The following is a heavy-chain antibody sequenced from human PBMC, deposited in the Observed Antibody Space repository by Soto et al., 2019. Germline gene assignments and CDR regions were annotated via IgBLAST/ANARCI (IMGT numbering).Heavy chain of an antibody. J-gene: IGHJ4*02. V-gene: IGHV1-69*06. CDR3: ARSPAVAGTGNFDY. D-gene: IGHD6-19*01. CDR1: GGTFSSYA. Sequence: QVQLVQSGAEVKKPGSSVKVSCKASGGTFSSYAISWVRQAPGQGLEWMGGIIPIFGTANYAQKFQGRVTSTADKSTSTAYMELSSLRSEDTAVYYFARSPAVAGTGNFDYWGQGTLVTVFS. CDR2: IIPIFGTA.